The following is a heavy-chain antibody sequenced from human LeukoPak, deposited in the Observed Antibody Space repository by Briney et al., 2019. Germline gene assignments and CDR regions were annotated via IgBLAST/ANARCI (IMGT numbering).Heavy chain of an antibody. CDR3: ATYSSLNTREFQY. D-gene: IGHD3-22*01. V-gene: IGHV3-7*01. CDR2: IRQDGGET. CDR1: GFIFSGAW. Sequence: PGGSLRLSCAASGFIFSGAWMGWVRQAPGKGLEWVANIRQDGGETYYGDSVKGRFIISRDNAKNSLFLQMNRLRAEDTAVYYCATYSSLNTREFQYWGQGTLVTVSP. J-gene: IGHJ1*01.